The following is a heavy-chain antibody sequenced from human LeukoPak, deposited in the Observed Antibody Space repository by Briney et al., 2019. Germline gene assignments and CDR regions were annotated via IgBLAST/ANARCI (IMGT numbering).Heavy chain of an antibody. CDR1: GGSMSPYH. D-gene: IGHD6-19*01. CDR3: ARAVSGRFDY. V-gene: IGHV4-59*08. CDR2: IYYSGST. J-gene: IGHJ4*02. Sequence: SETLSLTCAVYGGSMSPYHWGWIRQPPGKGLEWTGYIYYSGSTNYNPSLKSRVTISVDTSKNQFSLKLSSVTAADTAIYYCARAVSGRFDYWGQGTLVTVSS.